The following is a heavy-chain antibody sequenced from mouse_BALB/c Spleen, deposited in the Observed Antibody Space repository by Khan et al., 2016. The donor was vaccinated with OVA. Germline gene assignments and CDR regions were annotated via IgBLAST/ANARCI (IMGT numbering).Heavy chain of an antibody. CDR2: ISYSGNT. D-gene: IGHD1-1*01. Sequence: EVELVESGPSLVKPSQTLSLTCSVTGDSITRGYWNWIRKFPGNKLDYMGYISYSGNTYCNPSLKSRISITRDTSKNQYYLQLNSVTTGDTATYYCACELRGFAYWGQGTLVTVSA. J-gene: IGHJ3*01. V-gene: IGHV3-8*02. CDR1: GDSITRGY. CDR3: ACELRGFAY.